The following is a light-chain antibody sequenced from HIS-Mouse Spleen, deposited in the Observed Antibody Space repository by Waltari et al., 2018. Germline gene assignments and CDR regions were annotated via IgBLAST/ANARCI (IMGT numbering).Light chain of an antibody. CDR1: RSYVGGYNY. Sequence: QSALTQPASVSGSPGQSITISCTGTRSYVGGYNYVSWYQQHPGKAPKLMIYDVSNRPSGVSNRFSGSKSGNTASLTISGLQAEDEADYYCSSYTSSSTEVFGGGTKLTVL. CDR2: DVS. V-gene: IGLV2-14*03. CDR3: SSYTSSSTEV. J-gene: IGLJ2*01.